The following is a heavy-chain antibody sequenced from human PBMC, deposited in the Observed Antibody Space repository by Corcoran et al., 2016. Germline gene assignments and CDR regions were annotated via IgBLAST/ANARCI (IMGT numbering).Heavy chain of an antibody. V-gene: IGHV3-30*18. J-gene: IGHJ4*02. CDR2: ISYDGSNK. CDR1: GFTFSSYG. D-gene: IGHD3-22*01. Sequence: QVQLVESGGGVVQPGRSLRLSCTASGFTFSSYGMHWVRQAPGKGLEWVAVISYDGSNKYYADSVKGRFTISRDNSKNTLYLQMNSLRAEDTAVYYCAKSGVTYYDDSSGYTYFDYWGQGTLVTVSS. CDR3: AKSGVTYYDDSSGYTYFDY.